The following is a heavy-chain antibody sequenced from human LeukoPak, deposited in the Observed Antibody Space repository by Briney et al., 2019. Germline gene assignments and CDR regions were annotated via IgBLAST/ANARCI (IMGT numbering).Heavy chain of an antibody. Sequence: SVKVSFKASGGTFSSYAISWVRQAPGQGLEWMGRIIPIFGTANYAQKFQGRVTITTDESTSTAYMELSSLRSEDTAVYYCARDAAADFWTAGYYFDYWGQGTLVTVSS. CDR2: IIPIFGTA. V-gene: IGHV1-69*05. J-gene: IGHJ4*02. CDR3: ARDAAADFWTAGYYFDY. D-gene: IGHD3-3*01. CDR1: GGTFSSYA.